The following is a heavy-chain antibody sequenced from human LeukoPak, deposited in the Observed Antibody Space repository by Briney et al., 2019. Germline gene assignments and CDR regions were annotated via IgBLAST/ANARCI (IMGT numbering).Heavy chain of an antibody. CDR2: IKPDGSDK. D-gene: IGHD1-1*01. CDR3: GRGGNWNDF. Sequence: GGSLRLSCVASGLTFSSYWMSWVRQAPGKGLEWVANIKPDGSDKDYVDSVKGRFSISRDNSKNLLYLQMNVLRAEDTAVYYCGRGGNWNDFWGQGTLVTVSS. CDR1: GLTFSSYW. J-gene: IGHJ4*02. V-gene: IGHV3-7*03.